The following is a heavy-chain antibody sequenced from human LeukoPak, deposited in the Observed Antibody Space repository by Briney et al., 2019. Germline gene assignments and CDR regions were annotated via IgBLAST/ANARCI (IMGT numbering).Heavy chain of an antibody. J-gene: IGHJ2*01. V-gene: IGHV4-4*07. CDR2: FYSSGSP. D-gene: IGHD3-3*01. CDR3: ARHVLSGYLNYWYFDL. CDR1: GGSISDYY. Sequence: SETLSLTCTVSGGSISDYYWSWIRQPAGKRLEWIGRFYSSGSPNYNPSLKSRVTISVDTSKNQFSLKLSSVTAADTAVYYCARHVLSGYLNYWYFDLWGRGTLVTVSS.